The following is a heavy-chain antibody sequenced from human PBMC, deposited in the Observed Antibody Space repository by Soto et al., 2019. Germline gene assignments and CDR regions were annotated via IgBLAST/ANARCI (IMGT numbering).Heavy chain of an antibody. Sequence: QVQLQQWGAGLLKPSETLSLTCAVYGGSFSGYYWSWIRQPPGKGMEWIGEINHSGSTNYNPSLKSRVTISVDTAKNQFSLKLSSVTAADTAVYYCARGMVRGVTQTKEGGWGQGTLVTVSS. V-gene: IGHV4-34*01. CDR2: INHSGST. D-gene: IGHD3-10*01. J-gene: IGHJ4*02. CDR1: GGSFSGYY. CDR3: ARGMVRGVTQTKEGG.